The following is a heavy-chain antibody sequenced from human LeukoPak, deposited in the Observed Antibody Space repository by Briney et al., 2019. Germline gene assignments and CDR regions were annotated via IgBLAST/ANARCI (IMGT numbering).Heavy chain of an antibody. CDR2: ISAYDGNT. V-gene: IGHV1-18*01. CDR3: ARDPSNSVGSRIYFDY. D-gene: IGHD2-15*01. J-gene: IGHJ4*02. CDR1: GYSFTKFG. Sequence: ASVKVSCKAFGYSFTKFGISWVRQAPGQGLEWMGWISAYDGNTKYAQSLQGRVTMTTDTSTTTAYMELRSLRSDDTAVYFCARDPSNSVGSRIYFDYWGQGTLVTVSS.